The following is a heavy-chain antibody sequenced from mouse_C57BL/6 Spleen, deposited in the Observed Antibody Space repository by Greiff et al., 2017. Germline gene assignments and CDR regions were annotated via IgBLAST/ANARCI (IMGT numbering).Heavy chain of an antibody. D-gene: IGHD1-1*01. J-gene: IGHJ3*01. Sequence: QVQLKESGAELVKPGASVKISCKASGYAFSSYWMNWVKQRPGKGLEWIGQIYPGDGDTNYNGKFTGKATLTADKSSSTAYMQLSSLTSEDSAVYFCARCHYGSSYTWFAYWGQGTLVTVSA. CDR2: IYPGDGDT. CDR1: GYAFSSYW. CDR3: ARCHYGSSYTWFAY. V-gene: IGHV1-80*01.